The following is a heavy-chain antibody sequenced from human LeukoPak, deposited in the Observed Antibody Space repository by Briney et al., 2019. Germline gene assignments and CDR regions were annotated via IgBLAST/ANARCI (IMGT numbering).Heavy chain of an antibody. Sequence: KSSETLSLTCTVSGGSISSYYWSWIRQPPGKGLEWIGYIYYSGSTNYNPSLKSRVTISVDTSKNQFSLKLSSVTAADTAVYYCASPPDPYYYDSSGYYLGYAFDIWGQGTMVTVSS. D-gene: IGHD3-22*01. V-gene: IGHV4-59*08. CDR2: IYYSGST. CDR1: GGSISSYY. J-gene: IGHJ3*02. CDR3: ASPPDPYYYDSSGYYLGYAFDI.